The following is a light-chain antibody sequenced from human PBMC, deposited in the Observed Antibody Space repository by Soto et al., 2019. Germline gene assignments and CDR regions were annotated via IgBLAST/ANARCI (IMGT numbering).Light chain of an antibody. Sequence: EIVLTQSPATLSLSPGARATLSCRASQSVSSYLAWYQQKPGQAPRLLIYDASNRATGIPARFSGSGSGTDFTLNISSLEPEDFPVYYGQHRCNWPLTFGGGTKVEIK. CDR1: QSVSSY. J-gene: IGKJ4*01. CDR3: QHRCNWPLT. V-gene: IGKV3-11*01. CDR2: DAS.